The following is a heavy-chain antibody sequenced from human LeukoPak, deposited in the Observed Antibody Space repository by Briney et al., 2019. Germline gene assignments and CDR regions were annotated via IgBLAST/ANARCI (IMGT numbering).Heavy chain of an antibody. Sequence: SVKVPCKTSGGTFSSYALSWVRQAPGQGLEWMGGIIPGFGRATYAQKFQGRVTITADESTSTAYMELTSLRSEDTAVYYCARGQQLVLLNWFHTWGQGTLVTVSS. V-gene: IGHV1-69*13. CDR1: GGTFSSYA. CDR2: IIPGFGRA. CDR3: ARGQQLVLLNWFHT. D-gene: IGHD6-13*01. J-gene: IGHJ5*02.